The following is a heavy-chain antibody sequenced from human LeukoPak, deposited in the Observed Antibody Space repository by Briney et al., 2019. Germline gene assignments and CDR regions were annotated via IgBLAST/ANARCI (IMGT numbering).Heavy chain of an antibody. D-gene: IGHD3-22*01. CDR3: ASTYYYDSSGRVDYYYMDV. V-gene: IGHV4-59*12. CDR2: IYYSGST. CDR1: GGSISGYY. J-gene: IGHJ6*03. Sequence: SETLSLTCTVSGGSISGYYWSWIRQPPGKGLEWIGYIYYSGSTNYNPSLKSRVTISVDTSKNQFSLKLSSVTAADTAVHYCASTYYYDSSGRVDYYYMDVWGKGTTVTVSS.